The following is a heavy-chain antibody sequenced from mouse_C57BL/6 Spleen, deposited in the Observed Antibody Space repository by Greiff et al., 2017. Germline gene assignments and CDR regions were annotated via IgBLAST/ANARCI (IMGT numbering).Heavy chain of an antibody. D-gene: IGHD2-4*01. CDR3: ARRDDYSWFAY. CDR2: FHPYNDDT. Sequence: VQLVESGAELVKPGASVKMSCKASGYTFTTYPIEWMKQNHGKSLEWIGNFHPYNDDTTYNEKFKGKATLTVVKSSSTVYLELSRLTSDDSAVXYCARRDDYSWFAYWGQGALVSGSA. J-gene: IGHJ3*01. V-gene: IGHV1-47*01. CDR1: GYTFTTYP.